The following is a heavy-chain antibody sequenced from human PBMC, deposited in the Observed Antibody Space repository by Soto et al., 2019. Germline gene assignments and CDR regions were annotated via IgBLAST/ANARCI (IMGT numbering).Heavy chain of an antibody. V-gene: IGHV4-34*01. CDR3: ARSQQQFDYYGMDV. D-gene: IGHD6-13*01. J-gene: IGHJ6*02. CDR2: INHSGST. CDR1: GGSFSGYD. Sequence: QVQLQQWGAGLLKPSETLSLTCAVYGGSFSGYDWSWIRQPPGKGLEWIGEINHSGSTNYNPSLKSRVTISVDTSKNQFSLKLSSVTAADTAVYYCARSQQQFDYYGMDVWGQGTTVTVSS.